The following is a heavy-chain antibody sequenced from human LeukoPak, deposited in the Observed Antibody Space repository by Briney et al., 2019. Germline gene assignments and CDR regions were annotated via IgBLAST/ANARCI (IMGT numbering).Heavy chain of an antibody. CDR3: AREVGSGNSDRYFDY. D-gene: IGHD3-10*01. V-gene: IGHV3-74*01. Sequence: GGSLRLSCIASGFTFSNYWMHWVRQSPGKGLVWVSRINSDGSSTSYADSVKGRFTISRDNAKNTLYLQMNSLRAEDTAVYYCAREVGSGNSDRYFDYWGQGTLVTVSS. CDR2: INSDGSST. CDR1: GFTFSNYW. J-gene: IGHJ4*02.